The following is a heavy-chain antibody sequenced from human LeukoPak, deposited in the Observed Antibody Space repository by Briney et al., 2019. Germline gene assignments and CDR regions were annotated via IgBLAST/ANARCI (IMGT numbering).Heavy chain of an antibody. Sequence: SETLSLTCAVYGGSFSGYYWSWIRQPPGKGLEWIGEINHSGSANYNPSLKSRVTISVDTSKNQFSLKLSSVTAADAAVYYCARDRVFDYWGQGTLVTVSS. CDR2: INHSGSA. J-gene: IGHJ4*02. D-gene: IGHD6-6*01. CDR1: GGSFSGYY. CDR3: ARDRVFDY. V-gene: IGHV4-34*01.